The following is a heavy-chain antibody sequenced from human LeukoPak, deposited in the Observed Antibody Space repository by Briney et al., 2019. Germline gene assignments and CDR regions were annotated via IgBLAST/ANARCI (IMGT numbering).Heavy chain of an antibody. CDR2: IYSSGST. J-gene: IGHJ5*02. CDR1: GGSISSSFCY. D-gene: IGHD6-13*01. V-gene: IGHV4-39*07. Sequence: SETLSLTCTVSGGSISSSFCYWGWIRQPPGKGLEWIGSIYSSGSTYYNPSLESRVTISVDTSKNQFSLKLTSVTAADTAVYYCARVVAAAGNNWFDPWGQGTLVTVSS. CDR3: ARVVAAAGNNWFDP.